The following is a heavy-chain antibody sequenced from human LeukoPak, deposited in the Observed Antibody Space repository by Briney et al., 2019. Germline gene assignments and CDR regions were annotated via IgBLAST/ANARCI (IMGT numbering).Heavy chain of an antibody. V-gene: IGHV3-48*03. J-gene: IGHJ4*02. Sequence: GGSLRLSCAASGFTFSSYEMNWVRQAPGKGLEWVSYISGSGSTIYYADSVKGRFTISRDNAKNSLYMQMNSVKAEDTAVYYCAREESGNQFDHWGQGTLVTVSS. D-gene: IGHD1-14*01. CDR1: GFTFSSYE. CDR2: ISGSGSTI. CDR3: AREESGNQFDH.